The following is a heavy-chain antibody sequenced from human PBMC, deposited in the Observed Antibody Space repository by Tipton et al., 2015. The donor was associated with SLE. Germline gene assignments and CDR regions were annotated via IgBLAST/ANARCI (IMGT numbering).Heavy chain of an antibody. Sequence: QSGAEVKKPGSSVKVSCKASGGTFSSYTISWVRQAPGQGLEWMGRIIPIIGIANYAQKFQGRVTITADKSTSTAYMELSSLRSEDTAVYYCAREGGGNSYDAFDIWGLGTMVTVSS. J-gene: IGHJ3*02. V-gene: IGHV1-69*04. CDR1: GGTFSSYT. CDR3: AREGGGNSYDAFDI. D-gene: IGHD4-23*01. CDR2: IIPIIGIA.